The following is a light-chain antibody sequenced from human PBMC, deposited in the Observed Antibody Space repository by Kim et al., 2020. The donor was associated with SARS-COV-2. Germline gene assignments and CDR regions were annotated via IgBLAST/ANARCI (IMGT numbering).Light chain of an antibody. J-gene: IGKJ1*01. CDR2: SAF. CDR3: QQTYTTPWT. V-gene: IGKV1-39*01. Sequence: DIQMTQSPTSLSASVGDRVTISGRASQTFINYLNWYQQKPGTAPNLLIYSAFKLQSGVSSRFSGSGSGTDFTLTINDLQPDDFATYYCQQTYTTPWTFGQGTKVDIK. CDR1: QTFINY.